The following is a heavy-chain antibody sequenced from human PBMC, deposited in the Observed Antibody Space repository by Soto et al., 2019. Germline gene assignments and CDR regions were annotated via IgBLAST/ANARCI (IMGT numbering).Heavy chain of an antibody. Sequence: EVQLVESGGGLVQPGGSLRLSCAASGFTFSSYGMSWVRQAPGEGLEWVSGISGSGGSTYYADSVKGRFTISRDNSKNTLYLQMYSLRAEDTAVYYCAKTGPGSSYGYYFDSWGQGTLVTVSS. J-gene: IGHJ4*02. CDR1: GFTFSSYG. D-gene: IGHD5-18*01. CDR3: AKTGPGSSYGYYFDS. CDR2: ISGSGGST. V-gene: IGHV3-23*04.